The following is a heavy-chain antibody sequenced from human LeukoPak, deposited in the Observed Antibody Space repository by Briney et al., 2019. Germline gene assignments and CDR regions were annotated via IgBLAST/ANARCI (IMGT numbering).Heavy chain of an antibody. V-gene: IGHV5-51*01. CDR3: ARQRGSDYVWGGYRPVYYFDY. Sequence: GESLKISCKGSGYSFTSYWIGWVRQMPGKGLEWMGIIYPGDSDTRYSPSFQGQVTISADKSISTAYLQWSSLKASDTAMYYCARQRGSDYVWGGYRPVYYFDYWGQGTLVTVSS. CDR2: IYPGDSDT. D-gene: IGHD3-16*02. J-gene: IGHJ4*02. CDR1: GYSFTSYW.